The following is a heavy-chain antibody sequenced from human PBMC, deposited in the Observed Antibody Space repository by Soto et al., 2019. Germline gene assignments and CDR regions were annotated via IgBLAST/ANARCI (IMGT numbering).Heavy chain of an antibody. D-gene: IGHD1-1*01. Sequence: EVQVVESGGGLVKPGGSLRLSCTASGFTFDSYTMNWLRKAPGRGLEWVSSISATTTYRYYADSVEGRFTISRDNAKNSLYLQTNSLGADDTAVYYCARGGTSKSGHLWYFDLWGRGTLVTVSS. CDR2: ISATTTYR. J-gene: IGHJ2*01. V-gene: IGHV3-21*01. CDR3: ARGGTSKSGHLWYFDL. CDR1: GFTFDSYT.